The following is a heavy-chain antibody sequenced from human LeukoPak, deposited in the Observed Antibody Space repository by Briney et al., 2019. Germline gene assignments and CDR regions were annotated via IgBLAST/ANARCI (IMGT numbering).Heavy chain of an antibody. CDR3: ARGSGSNGWAAFDI. CDR2: SYSGDSDT. D-gene: IGHD1-26*01. V-gene: IGHV5-51*01. J-gene: IGHJ3*02. CDR1: GYSFTNTF. Sequence: HGESLKISCKASGYSFTNTFIGWVRQMPGKGLEWMGISYSGDSDTRYSPSFPGQVTISGDKSISTANLQWSSLKASDTAMYYCARGSGSNGWAAFDIWGQGTMVTVSS.